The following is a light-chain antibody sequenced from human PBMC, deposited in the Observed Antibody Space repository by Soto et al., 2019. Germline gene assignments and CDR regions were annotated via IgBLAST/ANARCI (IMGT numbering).Light chain of an antibody. V-gene: IGLV2-14*01. CDR1: SSDVGAYNY. J-gene: IGLJ3*02. CDR2: KVT. CDR3: RSYTTSSTGV. Sequence: QSALTQPASVSGSPGQSITISCTRTSSDVGAYNYVSWYGQNPGKGPELIIYKVTDRPSGVSSRFSGSKSGNTASLTISGLQAEDEADYYCRSYTTSSTGVFGGGTKLTV.